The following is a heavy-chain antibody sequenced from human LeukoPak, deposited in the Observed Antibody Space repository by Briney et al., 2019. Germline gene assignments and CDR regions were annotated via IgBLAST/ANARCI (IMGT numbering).Heavy chain of an antibody. CDR3: ARDTYYYGSGSYYSSYYYGMDV. D-gene: IGHD3-10*01. V-gene: IGHV3-30-3*01. CDR1: GFTFSSYA. Sequence: GGSLRLSCAASGFTFSSYAMHWVRQAPGKGLEWVAVISYDGSNKYYADSVKGRFTISRDNSKNTLYLQMNSLRAEDTAVYYCARDTYYYGSGSYYSSYYYGMDVWGQGPTVTVSS. CDR2: ISYDGSNK. J-gene: IGHJ6*02.